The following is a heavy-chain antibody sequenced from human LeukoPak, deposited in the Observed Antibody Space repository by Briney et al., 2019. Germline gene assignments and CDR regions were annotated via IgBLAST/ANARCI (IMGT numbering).Heavy chain of an antibody. Sequence: GRSLRLSCTASGFNLISYWMHSVRHAPGKWLVWVSRINADGSSTSYADSVEGRFTITRDNAKNTLYMEMNSLRAEDTAVYYCARHHVGTVSNWFESWGQGTLVTVSS. J-gene: IGHJ5*01. D-gene: IGHD4-17*01. CDR3: ARHHVGTVSNWFES. CDR1: GFNLISYW. V-gene: IGHV3-74*01. CDR2: INADGSST.